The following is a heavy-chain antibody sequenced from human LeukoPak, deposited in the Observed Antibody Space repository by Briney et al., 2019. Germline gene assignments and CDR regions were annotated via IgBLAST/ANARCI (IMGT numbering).Heavy chain of an antibody. CDR1: GFTFSSYW. Sequence: GGSLRLSCAASGFTFSSYWMHWVRQAPGKGLEWVSVIYSGGSTYYADSVKGRFTISRDNSKNTLYLQMNSLRAEDTAVYYCARDRPISRYYYGMDVWGQGTTVTVSS. J-gene: IGHJ6*02. CDR2: IYSGGST. CDR3: ARDRPISRYYYGMDV. V-gene: IGHV3-66*01. D-gene: IGHD3-3*01.